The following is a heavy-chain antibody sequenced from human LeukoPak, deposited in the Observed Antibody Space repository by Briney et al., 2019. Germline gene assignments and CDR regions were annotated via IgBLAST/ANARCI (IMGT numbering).Heavy chain of an antibody. CDR3: ARAYCSSTSCYPGYYYYGMDV. V-gene: IGHV1-18*01. D-gene: IGHD2-2*01. CDR1: GYTFTSYG. Sequence: ASVKVSCKASGYTFTSYGISWVRLAPGQGLEWMGWISAYNGNTNYAQKLQGRVTMTTDTSTSTAYMELRSLRSDDTAVYYCARAYCSSTSCYPGYYYYGMDVWGQGTTVTVSS. CDR2: ISAYNGNT. J-gene: IGHJ6*02.